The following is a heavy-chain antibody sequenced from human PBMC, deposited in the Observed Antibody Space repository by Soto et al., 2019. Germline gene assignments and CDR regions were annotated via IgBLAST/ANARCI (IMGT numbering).Heavy chain of an antibody. V-gene: IGHV3-23*01. CDR1: GFIFSNYA. J-gene: IGHJ5*02. CDR2: IRGNSYGA. CDR3: AKGRSENGLDWLDP. Sequence: QLLESGGGLVQPGGSLRLSCTASGFIFSNYAMIWIRQAPGKGLEWVGTIRGNSYGAYYAYSVRGRFTISRDNSKNTMSLQLNSLRADDTAIYYCAKGRSENGLDWLDPWRQGTLVTVSS. D-gene: IGHD3-10*01.